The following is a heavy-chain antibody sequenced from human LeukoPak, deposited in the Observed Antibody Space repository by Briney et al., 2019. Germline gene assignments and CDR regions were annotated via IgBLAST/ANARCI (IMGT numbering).Heavy chain of an antibody. J-gene: IGHJ5*02. V-gene: IGHV3-74*01. D-gene: IGHD3-10*01. CDR3: ASHRVVRGVFDP. CDR1: GFTFSNYW. CDR2: INSDGSSA. Sequence: SGGSLRLSCAASGFTFSNYWMHWVRQAPGKGLLWVLRINSDGSSATYADSVKGRFNISSDNAKNTLYLQMNSLRADDTAVYYCASHRVVRGVFDPWGQGTLVTVSS.